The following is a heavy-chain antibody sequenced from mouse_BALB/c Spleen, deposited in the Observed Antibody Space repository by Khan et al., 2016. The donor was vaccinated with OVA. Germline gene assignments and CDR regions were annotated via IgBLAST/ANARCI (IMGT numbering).Heavy chain of an antibody. CDR3: ARENYYGSSRYAMDY. J-gene: IGHJ4*01. D-gene: IGHD1-1*01. V-gene: IGHV1S41*01. CDR1: GYTFTSYW. CDR2: IAPGSGSA. Sequence: DLVKPGASVKLSCKASGYTFTSYWINWIKQRPGQGLEWIGRIAPGSGSAYYSAMFKGKATLTVDTSSSTAYIPLSSLSSEDSAVDFCARENYYGSSRYAMDYWGQGTSVTVSS.